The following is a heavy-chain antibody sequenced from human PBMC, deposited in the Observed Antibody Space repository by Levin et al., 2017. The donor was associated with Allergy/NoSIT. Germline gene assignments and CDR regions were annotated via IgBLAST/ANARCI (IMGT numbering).Heavy chain of an antibody. CDR2: INSDGSDT. Sequence: GESLKISCAASGFTFSGFWMHWVRQVPGKGLVWVSHINSDGSDTNYADSVKGRFPFSRDNAKNTLYLQMNSLRVEDTALYYCARGSCSSTSCLDSWGQGPLVTVSS. J-gene: IGHJ4*02. CDR3: ARGSCSSTSCLDS. V-gene: IGHV3-74*01. D-gene: IGHD2-2*01. CDR1: GFTFSGFW.